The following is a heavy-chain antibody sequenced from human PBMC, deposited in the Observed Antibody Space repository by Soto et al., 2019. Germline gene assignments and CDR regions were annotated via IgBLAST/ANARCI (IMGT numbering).Heavy chain of an antibody. CDR2: INAGNGNT. CDR3: ARGFPARTGYYYYGMDV. D-gene: IGHD2-2*01. Sequence: ASVKVSCKASGYTFTSYAMHWVRQAPGQRLEGMGWINAGNGNTKYSQKFQGRVTITRDTSASTAYMELSSLRSEDTAVYYCARGFPARTGYYYYGMDVWGQGTTVTVSS. J-gene: IGHJ6*02. CDR1: GYTFTSYA. V-gene: IGHV1-3*01.